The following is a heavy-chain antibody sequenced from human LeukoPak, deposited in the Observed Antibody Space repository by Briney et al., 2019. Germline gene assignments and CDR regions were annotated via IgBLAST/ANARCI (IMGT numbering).Heavy chain of an antibody. J-gene: IGHJ4*02. CDR3: ARRNYDFWSGYYLDY. Sequence: SETLSLTCTVSGGSISSYYWSWIRQPPGKGPEWIGYIYTSGSTNYNPSLKSRVTISVDTSKNQFSLKLSSVTAADTAVYYCARRNYDFWSGYYLDYWGQGTLVTVSS. CDR2: IYTSGST. D-gene: IGHD3-3*01. V-gene: IGHV4-4*09. CDR1: GGSISSYY.